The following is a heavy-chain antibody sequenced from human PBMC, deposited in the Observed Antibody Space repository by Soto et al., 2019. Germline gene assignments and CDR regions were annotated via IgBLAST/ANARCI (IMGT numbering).Heavy chain of an antibody. Sequence: ASVKVSCKASGYTFTSYGISWVRQAPGQGLEWMGWISAYNGNTNYAQKLQGRVTMTTDTSTSTAYMELRSLRSDDTAVYYCARVQTGYSSSWSEYYYYYMDVWGKGTTVTVSS. V-gene: IGHV1-18*01. CDR2: ISAYNGNT. J-gene: IGHJ6*03. CDR1: GYTFTSYG. CDR3: ARVQTGYSSSWSEYYYYYMDV. D-gene: IGHD6-13*01.